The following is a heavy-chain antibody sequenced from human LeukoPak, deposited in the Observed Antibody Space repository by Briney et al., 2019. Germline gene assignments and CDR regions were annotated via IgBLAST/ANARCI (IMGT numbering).Heavy chain of an antibody. D-gene: IGHD2-15*01. CDR1: GYTFTYYY. Sequence: GASVTVSCKASGYTFTYYYMHWVRQAPGQGLDWMGRINPYSGDTNYAQKFQGRVTMTRDTSITTAYMDLSRLKSDDTAVYYCARASVENTLRIDDYWGQGTLVTVSS. J-gene: IGHJ4*02. CDR2: INPYSGDT. CDR3: ARASVENTLRIDDY. V-gene: IGHV1-2*06.